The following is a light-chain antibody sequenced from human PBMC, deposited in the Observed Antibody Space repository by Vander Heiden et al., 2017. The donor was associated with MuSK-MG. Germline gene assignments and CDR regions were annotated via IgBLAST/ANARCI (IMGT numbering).Light chain of an antibody. CDR3: QQRDSTPWT. J-gene: IGKJ1*01. CDR1: QSISSH. Sequence: DIQMTQSPSSLSASVGDRVTITCRASQSISSHLNWYQQKPGKAPKRLIYAASSLQSGVPSRFSGSGSGTDFTLTISRLQPEDFATYYCQQRDSTPWTFGQGTKVEIK. CDR2: AAS. V-gene: IGKV1-39*01.